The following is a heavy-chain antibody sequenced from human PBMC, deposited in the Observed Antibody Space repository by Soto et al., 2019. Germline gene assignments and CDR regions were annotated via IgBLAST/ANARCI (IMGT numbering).Heavy chain of an antibody. CDR2: ISSSSSTI. D-gene: IGHD5-12*01. CDR1: GFTFSSYS. J-gene: IGHJ4*02. CDR3: ARDVGFYSGYDRGY. Sequence: EVQLVESGGGLVQPGGSLRLSCAASGFTFSSYSMNWVRQAPGKGLEWVSYISSSSSTIYYADSVKGRFTISRDNAKNSLYLQMNSLRAEDTAVYYWARDVGFYSGYDRGYWGQGTLVTVSS. V-gene: IGHV3-48*01.